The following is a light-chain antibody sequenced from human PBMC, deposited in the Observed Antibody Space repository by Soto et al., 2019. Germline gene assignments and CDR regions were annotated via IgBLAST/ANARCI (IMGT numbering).Light chain of an antibody. CDR3: MQALQTPS. CDR2: LGS. J-gene: IGKJ4*01. CDR1: QSLLHSNGYNY. V-gene: IGKV2-28*01. Sequence: DTVMTQSPLSLPVTPGEPASISCRSSQSLLHSNGYNYLDWYLQKPGQSPQLLIYLGSFRASGVPDGFSGSGSGTDFTLKISRVEAADVGVYYCMQALQTPSFGGGTKVEIK.